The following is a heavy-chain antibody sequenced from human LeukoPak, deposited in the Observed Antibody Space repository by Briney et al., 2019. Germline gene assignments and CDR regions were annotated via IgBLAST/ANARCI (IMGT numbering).Heavy chain of an antibody. CDR3: AKVRVRGVIPPTFDY. J-gene: IGHJ4*02. CDR2: ISGSGGST. D-gene: IGHD3-10*01. Sequence: GGSLRLSCAASGFTFSSYAMSWVRQAPGKGLEWVSAISGSGGSTYYTDSVKGRFTISRDNSKNTLYLQMNSLRAEDTAVYYCAKVRVRGVIPPTFDYWGQGTLVTVSS. CDR1: GFTFSSYA. V-gene: IGHV3-23*01.